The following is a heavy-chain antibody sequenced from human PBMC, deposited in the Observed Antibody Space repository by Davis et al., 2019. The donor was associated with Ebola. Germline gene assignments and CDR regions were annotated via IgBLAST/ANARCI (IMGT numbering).Heavy chain of an antibody. J-gene: IGHJ4*02. CDR2: INPSGGST. V-gene: IGHV1-46*01. CDR3: ARGYCTNVVCYELPVIDY. CDR1: GYTFTSYY. Sequence: AASVKVSCKASGYTFTSYYMHWVRQAPGQGLEWMGIINPSGGSTSYAQKFQGRVTMTRDTSTSTVYMELSSLRSEDTAVYYCARGYCTNVVCYELPVIDYRGQGTLVTVSS. D-gene: IGHD2-8*01.